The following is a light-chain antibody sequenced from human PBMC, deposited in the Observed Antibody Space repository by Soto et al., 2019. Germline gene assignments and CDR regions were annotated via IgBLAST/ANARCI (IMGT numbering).Light chain of an antibody. CDR2: GAS. V-gene: IGKV3-15*01. CDR3: QQRSYWLS. Sequence: EIVMTQSPATLSVSPGERATLSCRASHSVSSRLAWYQQKPGQAPRLLIYGASTRATGLPARFSGSGSGTEFTLTISSLQSEDFAVYYCQQRSYWLSFGGGTKVEIK. CDR1: HSVSSR. J-gene: IGKJ4*01.